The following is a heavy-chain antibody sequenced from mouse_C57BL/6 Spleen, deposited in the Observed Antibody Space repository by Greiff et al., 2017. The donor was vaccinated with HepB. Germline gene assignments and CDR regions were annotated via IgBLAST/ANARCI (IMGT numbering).Heavy chain of an antibody. CDR1: GFTFSDYY. CDR2: ISNGGGST. D-gene: IGHD1-1*01. V-gene: IGHV5-12*01. J-gene: IGHJ2*01. Sequence: EVKVVESGGGLVQPGGSLKLSCAASGFTFSDYYMYWVRQTPEKRLEWVAYISNGGGSTYYPDTVKGRFTISRDNAKNTLYLQMSRLKSEDTAMYYCARHVDYYGFDYWGQGTTLTVSS. CDR3: ARHVDYYGFDY.